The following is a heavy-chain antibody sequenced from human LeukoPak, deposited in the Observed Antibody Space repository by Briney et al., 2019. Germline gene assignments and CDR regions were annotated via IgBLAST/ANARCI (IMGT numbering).Heavy chain of an antibody. J-gene: IGHJ4*02. CDR2: ISGSGGST. CDR1: GFTFSSYG. Sequence: GGSLRLSCAASGFTFSSYGMSWVRQAPGKGLEWVSAISGSGGSTYYADSVKGRFTISRDNSKNTLYLQMNSLRAEDTAVYYCAKDIGPLTSGRYYDILTGYYPTIGYWGQGTLVTVSS. CDR3: AKDIGPLTSGRYYDILTGYYPTIGY. V-gene: IGHV3-23*01. D-gene: IGHD3-9*01.